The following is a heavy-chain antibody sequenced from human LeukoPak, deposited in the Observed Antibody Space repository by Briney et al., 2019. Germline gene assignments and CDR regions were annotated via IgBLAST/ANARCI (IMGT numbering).Heavy chain of an antibody. J-gene: IGHJ6*03. CDR2: INPTTGVA. D-gene: IGHD1-1*01. V-gene: IGHV1-2*06. CDR1: GYTFTVHY. Sequence: ASVKVSCKTSGYTFTVHYMNWVRQAPGQGLEWMGRINPTTGVANYAQKFQGRITVTRDTSINTAYMELSSLRSDDTAVYYCARLDRNYYYLDVRGQGTTVTVSS. CDR3: ARLDRNYYYLDV.